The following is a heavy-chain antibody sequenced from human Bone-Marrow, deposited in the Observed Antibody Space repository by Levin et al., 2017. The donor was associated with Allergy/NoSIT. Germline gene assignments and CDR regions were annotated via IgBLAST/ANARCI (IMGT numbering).Heavy chain of an antibody. V-gene: IGHV2-70*11. CDR3: ARFLDYGDPAPGFDY. Sequence: QTLSLTCTVSGFSVHTRGMYVSWIRQPPGKALEWLARIDWEDDKDYSTSLQTRLTISKDTSKNQVVLTMTNMDPVDTATYYCARFLDYGDPAPGFDYWGQGTLVTVSS. CDR1: GFSVHTRGMY. J-gene: IGHJ4*02. D-gene: IGHD4-17*01. CDR2: IDWEDDK.